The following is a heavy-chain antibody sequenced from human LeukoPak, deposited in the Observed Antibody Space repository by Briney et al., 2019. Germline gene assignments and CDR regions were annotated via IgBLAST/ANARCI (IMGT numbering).Heavy chain of an antibody. V-gene: IGHV4-59*08. CDR3: ARRYWDAFDI. CDR2: IYYSESP. Sequence: PWETLSLTYTVSGGSISSYYWSWIRQPPGKGLEWIGYIYYSESPNYNPSLKSRVIISVDTSKNQFSLKLSSVTAADTAVYYCARRYWDAFDIWGQGTMVTVFS. D-gene: IGHD2-8*02. J-gene: IGHJ3*02. CDR1: GGSISSYY.